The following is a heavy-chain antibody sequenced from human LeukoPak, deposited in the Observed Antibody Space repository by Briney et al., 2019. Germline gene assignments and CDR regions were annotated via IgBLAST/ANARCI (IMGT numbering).Heavy chain of an antibody. CDR1: GGSISSSSYS. CDR2: IYYSGST. V-gene: IGHV4-39*01. J-gene: IGHJ5*02. CDR3: ATCIAVAGTNWFDP. D-gene: IGHD6-19*01. Sequence: SETLSLTCTVSGGSISSSSYSWGWIRQPPGKGLEWIGSIYYSGSTYYNPSLKSRVTISVDTSKNQFSLKLSSVTAADTAVYYCATCIAVAGTNWFDPWGQGTLVTVSS.